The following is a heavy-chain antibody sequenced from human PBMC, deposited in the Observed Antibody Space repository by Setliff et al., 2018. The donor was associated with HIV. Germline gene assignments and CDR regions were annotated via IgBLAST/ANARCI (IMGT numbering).Heavy chain of an antibody. CDR3: VRDTSGGWHD. Sequence: ASVKVSCKPSGYTFTAYGLSWVRQAPGQGLEWMGWISTYSDETSYAQKFQGWVIMTSDTSTSTVYMQLTRLRSDDTAMYYCVRDTSGGWHDWGQGTLVTVSS. V-gene: IGHV1-18*01. CDR2: ISTYSDET. CDR1: GYTFTAYG. J-gene: IGHJ1*01. D-gene: IGHD6-19*01.